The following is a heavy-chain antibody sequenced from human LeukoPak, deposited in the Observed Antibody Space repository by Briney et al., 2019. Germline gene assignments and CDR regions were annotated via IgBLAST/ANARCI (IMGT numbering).Heavy chain of an antibody. V-gene: IGHV3-66*02. CDR2: IYSGGST. J-gene: IGHJ5*02. CDR1: GLTLISNY. D-gene: IGHD2-15*01. Sequence: GGSLSLSCEAPGLTLISNYLTWFRKAQGKGLEWVSVIYSGGSTYYADSVKGRFTISRDNSKNTLYLQMNSLRAEDTAVYYCARGGGYYWFDPWGQGTLVTVSS. CDR3: ARGGGYYWFDP.